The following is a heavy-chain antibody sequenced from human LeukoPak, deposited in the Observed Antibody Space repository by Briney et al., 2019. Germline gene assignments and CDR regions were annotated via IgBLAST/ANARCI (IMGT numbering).Heavy chain of an antibody. V-gene: IGHV3-33*01. CDR2: IWGDGSNQ. D-gene: IGHD4-23*01. J-gene: IGHJ4*02. CDR1: GFTFRTYG. Sequence: GGSLRLSCATSGFTFRTYGMHWVRQAPGKGLEWVAFIWGDGSNQYYADSVRGRFTISRDNSKNSLYLEMNSLRAEDTAVYYCARGRPHGNDYWGQGTLVTVSS. CDR3: ARGRPHGNDY.